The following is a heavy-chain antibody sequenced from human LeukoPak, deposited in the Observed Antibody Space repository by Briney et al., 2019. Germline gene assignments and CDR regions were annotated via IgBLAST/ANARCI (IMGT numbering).Heavy chain of an antibody. CDR1: GGSISNSNYY. CDR2: IYYSGST. J-gene: IGHJ6*03. V-gene: IGHV4-39*01. Sequence: SETLSLTCIVSGGSISNSNYYWGWIRQPPGKGLEWIGSIYYSGSTYYNPSLKSRVTISVDTSKNQFSLKPSSVTAADTAVYYCARHVYSSSWIYYYYYMDVWGKGTTVTVSS. CDR3: ARHVYSSSWIYYYYYMDV. D-gene: IGHD6-13*01.